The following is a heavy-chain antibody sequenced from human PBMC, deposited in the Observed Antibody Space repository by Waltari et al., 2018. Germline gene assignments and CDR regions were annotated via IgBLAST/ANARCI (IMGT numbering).Heavy chain of an antibody. Sequence: QVQLQQWGAGLLKPSETLSLTCAVYGGSFSGYYWRWIRTPPGKGLGWIGEINHSGSTNYNPSLKSRVTISVDTSKNQFSLKLSSVTAADTAVYYCARVNKFCSGGSCYYDYYYYMDVWGKGTTVTVSS. CDR1: GGSFSGYY. J-gene: IGHJ6*03. CDR3: ARVNKFCSGGSCYYDYYYYMDV. V-gene: IGHV4-34*01. D-gene: IGHD2-15*01. CDR2: INHSGST.